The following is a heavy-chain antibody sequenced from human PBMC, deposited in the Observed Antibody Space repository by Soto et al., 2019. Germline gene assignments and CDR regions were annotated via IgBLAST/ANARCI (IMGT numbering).Heavy chain of an antibody. Sequence: GASVKVSCKDSGYTFTSYAMHWVRQAPGQRLEWMGWINAGNGNTKYSQKFQGRVTITRDTSASTAYMELSSLRSEDTAVYYCARRDSPYYDSSGYYFDYWGQGTLVTVSS. CDR3: ARRDSPYYDSSGYYFDY. CDR1: GYTFTSYA. V-gene: IGHV1-3*01. J-gene: IGHJ4*02. D-gene: IGHD3-22*01. CDR2: INAGNGNT.